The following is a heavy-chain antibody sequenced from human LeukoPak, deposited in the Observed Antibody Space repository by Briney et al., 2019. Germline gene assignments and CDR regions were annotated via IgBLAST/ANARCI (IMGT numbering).Heavy chain of an antibody. V-gene: IGHV3-21*04. D-gene: IGHD2-15*01. J-gene: IGHJ4*02. Sequence: PGGSLRLSCAASGFTFSSYSMNWVRQAPGKGLEWVSSISSSSSYIYYADSVKGRFTISRDNAKNSLYLQMNSLRAEDTAVYYCAKERYLVAGSPFDYWGQGTLVTVSS. CDR3: AKERYLVAGSPFDY. CDR2: ISSSSSYI. CDR1: GFTFSSYS.